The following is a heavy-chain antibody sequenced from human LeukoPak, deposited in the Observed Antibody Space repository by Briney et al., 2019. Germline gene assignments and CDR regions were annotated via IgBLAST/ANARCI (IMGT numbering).Heavy chain of an antibody. CDR2: ISGSGSTR. D-gene: IGHD6-6*01. Sequence: GGSLRLSCAASGFTFSSYEMNWVRQAQGKGLEWISYISGSGSTRYYADSMKGRFTISRDNAKNSLYLQMNSLRAEDTAVYYCAKEPGEYSSSRYFDYWGQGTLVTVSS. V-gene: IGHV3-48*03. J-gene: IGHJ4*02. CDR1: GFTFSSYE. CDR3: AKEPGEYSSSRYFDY.